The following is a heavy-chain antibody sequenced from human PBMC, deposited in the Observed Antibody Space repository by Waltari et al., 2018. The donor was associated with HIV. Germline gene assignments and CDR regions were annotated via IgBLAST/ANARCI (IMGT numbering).Heavy chain of an antibody. V-gene: IGHV4-61*02. CDR3: ARDDLGSGWFFDY. D-gene: IGHD6-19*01. CDR2: IYTSRST. CDR1: GGSISSASYS. J-gene: IGHJ4*02. Sequence: QVQLQESGPGLLKPAQTLSLTSTVSGGSISSASYSWTWVRQSGGKGLEWIGRIYTSRSTSYNPSLKSRVSISIDTSRNQFSLKLTSVTAADTAVYYCARDDLGSGWFFDYWGPGTLVTVSS.